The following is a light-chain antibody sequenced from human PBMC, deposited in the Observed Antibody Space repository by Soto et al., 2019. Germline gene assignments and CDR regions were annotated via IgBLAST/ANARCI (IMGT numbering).Light chain of an antibody. CDR3: CSYAGGPYV. J-gene: IGLJ1*01. CDR1: RCDVGGYNY. Sequence: SGLSMPVLQPRTPVKQVTLSCTGTRCDVGGYNYVSWYQQHPGKAPKVMIYDVSKRPSGVPDRFSGSKSGNTASLTISGLQAEDEADYYCCSYAGGPYVFGTGTKVTVL. V-gene: IGLV2-11*01. CDR2: DVS.